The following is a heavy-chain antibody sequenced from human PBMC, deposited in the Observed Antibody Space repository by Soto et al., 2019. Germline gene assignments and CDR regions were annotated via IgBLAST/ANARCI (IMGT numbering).Heavy chain of an antibody. J-gene: IGHJ5*02. Sequence: QVQLVQSGAEVKKPGSSVRVSCKASGAAFNTITINCVRQAPGQGLEWMGGFVPVFGSATYAQKFQGRVAITADASTSTFYMELSRLNSEDTALYYCVREDDTTGSYSWFDPWGQGTLVTVSS. CDR1: GAAFNTIT. D-gene: IGHD3-9*01. CDR2: FVPVFGSA. CDR3: VREDDTTGSYSWFDP. V-gene: IGHV1-69*01.